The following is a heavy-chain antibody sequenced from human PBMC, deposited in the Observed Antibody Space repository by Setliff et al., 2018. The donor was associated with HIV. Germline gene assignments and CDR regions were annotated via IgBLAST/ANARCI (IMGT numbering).Heavy chain of an antibody. CDR1: GGSFSGYY. Sequence: SETLSLPCAVYGGSFSGYYWTWIRQPPGRGLEWIGEIIHSGGTNYNRSLKSRVTISVDTSKNQFSLNLSPVTAADTAVYYCARGGLGVVGAIDYWSQGTLVTVSS. CDR2: IIHSGGT. V-gene: IGHV4-34*01. J-gene: IGHJ4*02. CDR3: ARGGLGVVGAIDY. D-gene: IGHD2-15*01.